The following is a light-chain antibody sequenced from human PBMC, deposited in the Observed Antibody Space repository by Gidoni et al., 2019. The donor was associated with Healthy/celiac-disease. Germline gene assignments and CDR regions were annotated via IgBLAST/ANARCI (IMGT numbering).Light chain of an antibody. CDR2: AAS. CDR3: QQSYSTPPIT. Sequence: DIQMTQSPSSLSASVGDRVTITCRASQSISSYLNWYQQKPGKAPNLLIYAASSLQSGVPARFSGSGSGTDFTLTSSSLQPEEFATYYCQQSYSTPPITFGQGTRLEIK. CDR1: QSISSY. J-gene: IGKJ5*01. V-gene: IGKV1-39*01.